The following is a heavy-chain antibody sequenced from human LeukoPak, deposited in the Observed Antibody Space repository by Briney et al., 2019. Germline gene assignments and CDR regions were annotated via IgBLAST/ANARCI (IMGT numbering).Heavy chain of an antibody. V-gene: IGHV3-7*05. CDR2: INQDGSEK. Sequence: GGSLRLSCAASGFTFSDYWMYWVRQAPGKGLECAATINQDGSEKAYLDSVNGRFTISRDNAKNSLYLQMNSLRAEDTAVYYCARWAYWGQGTLVSVSS. CDR1: GFTFSDYW. J-gene: IGHJ4*02. CDR3: ARWAY.